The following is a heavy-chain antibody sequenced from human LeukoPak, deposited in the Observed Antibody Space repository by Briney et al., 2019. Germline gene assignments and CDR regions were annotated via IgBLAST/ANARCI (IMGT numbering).Heavy chain of an antibody. CDR1: GFTFSSYA. V-gene: IGHV3-21*01. D-gene: IGHD6-13*01. CDR3: ASSVSGAAALDY. Sequence: PGGSLRLSCAASGFTFSSYAMHWVRQAPGKGLEWVSSISSSSSYIYYADSVKGRFTISRDNAKNSLYLQMNSLRAEDTAVYYCASSVSGAAALDYWGQGTLVTVSS. CDR2: ISSSSSYI. J-gene: IGHJ4*02.